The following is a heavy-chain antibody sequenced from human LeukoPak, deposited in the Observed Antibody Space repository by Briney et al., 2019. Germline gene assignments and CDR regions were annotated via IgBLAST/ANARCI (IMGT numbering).Heavy chain of an antibody. CDR2: IYHSGST. D-gene: IGHD6-19*01. Sequence: SETLSLTCAVYGGSLSGYYWSWIRQPPGQGLEWIGEIYHSGSTNFNPSLKSRVTISMDTSKNQFSLNLKSVTAADTAVYYCARGDYSSGWFVECWGQGTLVTVSS. J-gene: IGHJ4*02. CDR3: ARGDYSSGWFVEC. CDR1: GGSLSGYY. V-gene: IGHV4-34*01.